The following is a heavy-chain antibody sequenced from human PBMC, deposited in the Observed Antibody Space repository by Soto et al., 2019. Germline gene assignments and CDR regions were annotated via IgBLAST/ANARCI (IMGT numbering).Heavy chain of an antibody. V-gene: IGHV4-39*07. J-gene: IGHJ6*03. CDR2: IYHSGNT. CDR3: ARGLIVPAAIMPRYYYYYYMDV. Sequence: SEPLSVTCSVSEGSISGRRSHWICKRQSPGQGLEWLGSIYHSGNTNYNPSLKSRVSISVDTSKNQFSLKLSSVTAADTAVYYCARGLIVPAAIMPRYYYYYYMDVWGKGTTVTVSS. CDR1: EGSISGRRSH. D-gene: IGHD2-2*01.